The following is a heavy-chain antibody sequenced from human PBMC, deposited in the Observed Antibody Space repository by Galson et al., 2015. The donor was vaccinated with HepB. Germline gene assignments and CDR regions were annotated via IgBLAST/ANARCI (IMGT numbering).Heavy chain of an antibody. D-gene: IGHD6-13*01. V-gene: IGHV3-73*01. CDR2: IGSRGTNYAT. J-gene: IGHJ4*02. CDR1: GFTFSDYY. Sequence: FLRLSYAVSGFTFSDYYMNWVRQASGKGLEWVGRIGSRGTNYATAYTASVKGRFTISRDDSKNTAYLQMNRLRTEDTAVYYCLRLGDLSGYSSSWGQGTLVTVSS. CDR3: LRLGDLSGYSSS.